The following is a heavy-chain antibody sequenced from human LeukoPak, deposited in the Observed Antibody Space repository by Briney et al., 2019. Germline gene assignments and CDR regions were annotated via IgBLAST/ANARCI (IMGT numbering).Heavy chain of an antibody. J-gene: IGHJ4*02. CDR3: AREPTGHFDY. V-gene: IGHV3-23*01. CDR1: GFTFSSYA. Sequence: PGGSLRLSCAAPGFTFSSYAMSWVRQTPGKGLEWVSAISGNGGSTYYADSVKGRVTISRDNSKSTLYLQMNSPRAEDTAVYYCAREPTGHFDYWGQGTLVTVSS. CDR2: ISGNGGST. D-gene: IGHD3-9*01.